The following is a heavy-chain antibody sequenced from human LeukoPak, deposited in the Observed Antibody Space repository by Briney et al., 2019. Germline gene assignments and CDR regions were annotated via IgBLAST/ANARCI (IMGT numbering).Heavy chain of an antibody. CDR3: ARDFIAADPPWFDP. Sequence: GGSMRLSCAPSGLSPSSCCTSWVRHAPEEGREWVANIKQDGREKIHMDSVKDRSTIHRDNAKNSLYLQMNSLRAEDTAMYYCARDFIAADPPWFDPWGQGTLVTVSS. V-gene: IGHV3-7*01. CDR1: GLSPSSCC. CDR2: IKQDGREK. J-gene: IGHJ5*02. D-gene: IGHD6-13*01.